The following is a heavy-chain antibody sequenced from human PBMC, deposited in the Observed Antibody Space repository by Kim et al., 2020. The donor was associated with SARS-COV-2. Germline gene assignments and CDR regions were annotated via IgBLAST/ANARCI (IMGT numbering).Heavy chain of an antibody. CDR3: ARWATSYGDSKFDN. J-gene: IGHJ4*02. D-gene: IGHD4-17*01. V-gene: IGHV3-7*01. Sequence: GGSLRLSCATSGFTYSSYWMSWVRQAPGKGLEWVANIKQDGSEKYYVDSVKGRFTISRDNAKDSLFLQMNSLRVEDTAVYYCARWATSYGDSKFDNWGQG. CDR1: GFTYSSYW. CDR2: IKQDGSEK.